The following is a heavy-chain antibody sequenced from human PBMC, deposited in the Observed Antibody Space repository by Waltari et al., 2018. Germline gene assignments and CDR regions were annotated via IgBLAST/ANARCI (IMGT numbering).Heavy chain of an antibody. V-gene: IGHV4-59*02. D-gene: IGHD3-22*01. Sequence: QVQLQESGPGLVKPSETLSLTCTVSVGSVSSYYWSWIRQPPGKGLEWIGYIYYSVSTNYNPSLKSRVTISVDTSKNQFSLKLSSVTAADTAGYYCARDYDSSGYYYYGMDVWGQGTTVTVSS. CDR1: VGSVSSYY. CDR2: IYYSVST. CDR3: ARDYDSSGYYYYGMDV. J-gene: IGHJ6*02.